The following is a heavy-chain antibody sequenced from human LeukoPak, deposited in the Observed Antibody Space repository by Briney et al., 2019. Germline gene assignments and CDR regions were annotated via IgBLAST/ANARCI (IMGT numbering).Heavy chain of an antibody. J-gene: IGHJ4*02. CDR1: GFTFSSYG. D-gene: IGHD3-9*01. CDR2: ISGGGGST. Sequence: GGSLRLSCAASGFTFSSYGMSWVRQAPGKGLEWVSAISGGGGSTYYADSVKGRFTISRDNAKNSLYLQMNSLRAEDTALYYCAKEYFETPNQLDYWGQGALVTVSS. V-gene: IGHV3-23*01. CDR3: AKEYFETPNQLDY.